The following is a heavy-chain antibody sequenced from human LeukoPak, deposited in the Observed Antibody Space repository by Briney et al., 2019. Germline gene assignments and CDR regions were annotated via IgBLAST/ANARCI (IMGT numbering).Heavy chain of an antibody. D-gene: IGHD4-17*01. CDR2: ISPYNGYT. Sequence: ASVEVSCKASGYRFTSDGITWVRQAPGQGLEWMGWISPYNGYTKYARKLQDRVTMTTDTSTNTAFMELRSLTSDDTAVYYCARDHYADYFRWFDPWGQGTLVTVSS. J-gene: IGHJ5*02. CDR1: GYRFTSDG. V-gene: IGHV1-18*04. CDR3: ARDHYADYFRWFDP.